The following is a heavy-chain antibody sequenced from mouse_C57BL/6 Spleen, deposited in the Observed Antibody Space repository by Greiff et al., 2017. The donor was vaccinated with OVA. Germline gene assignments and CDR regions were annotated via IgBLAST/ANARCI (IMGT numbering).Heavy chain of an antibody. Sequence: QVQLKESGAELARPGASVKLSCKASGYTFTSYGISWVKQRTGQGLEWIGEIYPRSGNTYYNEKFKGKATLTADKSSSTAYMELRSLTSEDSAVYFCARSGYYYGSSYSSYWYFDVWGTGTTVTVSS. D-gene: IGHD1-1*01. CDR1: GYTFTSYG. CDR3: ARSGYYYGSSYSSYWYFDV. V-gene: IGHV1-81*01. J-gene: IGHJ1*03. CDR2: IYPRSGNT.